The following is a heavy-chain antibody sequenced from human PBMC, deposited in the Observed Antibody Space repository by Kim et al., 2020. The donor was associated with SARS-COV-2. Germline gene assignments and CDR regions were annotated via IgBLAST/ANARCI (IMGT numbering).Heavy chain of an antibody. D-gene: IGHD3-3*01. Sequence: VKVSCKASGYTFTSYGISWVRQAPGQGLEWMGWISTYNGNTNYAQKLQGRVTMTTDTSTSTAYMELRSLRSDDTAVYYCARGHVRNSITIFGVVTPTTNWFDPWGQGTLVTVSS. J-gene: IGHJ5*02. CDR1: GYTFTSYG. CDR3: ARGHVRNSITIFGVVTPTTNWFDP. CDR2: ISTYNGNT. V-gene: IGHV1-18*01.